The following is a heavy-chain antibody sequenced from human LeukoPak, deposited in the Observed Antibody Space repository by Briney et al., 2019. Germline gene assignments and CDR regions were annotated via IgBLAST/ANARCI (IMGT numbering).Heavy chain of an antibody. V-gene: IGHV4-39*07. Sequence: PSVTLSFTCSVSGASISSGSNYWGWIRQPPGKTLEWIGSIYSSCSTYYNPSLKSRVIIIIDTPKNHFSLTLSSVTAADTAVYYCARVGDDYGDYAWTFDYWGQGTLVTVSS. J-gene: IGHJ4*02. CDR3: ARVGDDYGDYAWTFDY. D-gene: IGHD4-17*01. CDR1: GASISSGSNY. CDR2: IYSSCST.